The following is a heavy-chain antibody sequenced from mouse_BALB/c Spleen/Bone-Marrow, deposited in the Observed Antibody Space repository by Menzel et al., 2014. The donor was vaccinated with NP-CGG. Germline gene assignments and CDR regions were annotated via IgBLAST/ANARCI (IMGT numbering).Heavy chain of an antibody. CDR1: GYTFTDYW. V-gene: IGHV1-69*01. J-gene: IGHJ2*01. CDR2: IDTSDSYT. CDR3: ARRGVYYYGSFDY. D-gene: IGHD1-1*01. Sequence: QVQLQQSGAELVMPGASVKMSCKASGYTFTDYWMHWVKQRPGQGLEWIGAIDTSDSYTSYNQKFKGKATLTVDESSSTAYIQLSSLASEDSAVYFCARRGVYYYGSFDYWGQDTTLTVSS.